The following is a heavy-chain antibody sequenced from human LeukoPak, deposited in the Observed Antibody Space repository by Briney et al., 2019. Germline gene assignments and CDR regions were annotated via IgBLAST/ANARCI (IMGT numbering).Heavy chain of an antibody. V-gene: IGHV3-30-3*01. CDR1: GFTFSSYA. J-gene: IGHJ5*02. CDR3: ARDPLYCSSTSCHEISNWFDP. Sequence: GRSLRLSCAASGFTFSSYAMHWVRQAPGKGLEWVAVISYDGSNKYYADSVKGRFTISRDNSKNTLYLQMNSLRAEDTAVYYCARDPLYCSSTSCHEISNWFDPWGQGTLVIVSS. D-gene: IGHD2-2*01. CDR2: ISYDGSNK.